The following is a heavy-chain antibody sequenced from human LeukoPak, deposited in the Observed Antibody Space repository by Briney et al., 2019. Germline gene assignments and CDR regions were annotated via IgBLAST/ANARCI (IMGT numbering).Heavy chain of an antibody. Sequence: GASVKVSCKASGYSFADYYMHWVRQAPGQGLEWMGWIKPNSGGTRSAQKFQGRVTMTRDTSISTAYMELSSLRYEDTAVYYCATNILVRDIINWFDPWGQGTLVTVSS. V-gene: IGHV1-2*02. CDR1: GYSFADYY. CDR2: IKPNSGGT. J-gene: IGHJ5*02. D-gene: IGHD3-10*01. CDR3: ATNILVRDIINWFDP.